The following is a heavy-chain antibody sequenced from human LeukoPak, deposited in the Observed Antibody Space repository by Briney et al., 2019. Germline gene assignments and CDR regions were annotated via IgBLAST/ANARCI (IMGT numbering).Heavy chain of an antibody. V-gene: IGHV2-5*02. CDR2: IYWDDDK. CDR3: AHRGSSYGPYYFDY. D-gene: IGHD5-18*01. J-gene: IGHJ4*02. Sequence: SGPTLVKPTQTLTLTCTFSGFSLSTSGVGVGWIRQPPGKALEWLALIYWDDDKRYSPSLKSRLTITKDTSKHPVVLTMTNMGPVDTATYYCAHRGSSYGPYYFDYWGQGTLVTVSS. CDR1: GFSLSTSGVG.